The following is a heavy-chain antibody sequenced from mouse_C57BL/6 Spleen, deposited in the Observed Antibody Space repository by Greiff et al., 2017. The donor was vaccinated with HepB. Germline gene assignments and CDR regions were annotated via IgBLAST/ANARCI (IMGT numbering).Heavy chain of an antibody. CDR2: INPSTGGT. V-gene: IGHV1-42*01. J-gene: IGHJ4*01. D-gene: IGHD3-3*01. CDR1: GYSFTGYY. Sequence: EVQLQQSGPELVKPGASVKISCKASGYSFTGYYMNWVKQSPEKSLEWIGEINPSTGGTTYNQKFKAKATLTVDKSSSTAYMQLKSLTSEDSAVYYCARGLGVDYWGQGTSVTVSS. CDR3: ARGLGVDY.